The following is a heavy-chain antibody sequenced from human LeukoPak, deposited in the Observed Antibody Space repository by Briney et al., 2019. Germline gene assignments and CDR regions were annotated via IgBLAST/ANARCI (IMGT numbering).Heavy chain of an antibody. CDR3: ARVGSKRDYYFDY. J-gene: IGHJ4*02. CDR1: GYTFTGYY. Sequence: ASVKVSCKASGYTFTGYYMHWVRQAPGQGLEWMGWINPNSGGTNYAQKFQGRVTMTRDTSISTAYMELSRLRSDDTAVYYCARVGSKRDYYFDYWGQGTLVSVSS. V-gene: IGHV1-2*02. D-gene: IGHD3-10*01. CDR2: INPNSGGT.